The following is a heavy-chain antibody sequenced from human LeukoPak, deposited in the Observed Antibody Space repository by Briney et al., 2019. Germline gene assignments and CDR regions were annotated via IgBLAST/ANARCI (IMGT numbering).Heavy chain of an antibody. J-gene: IGHJ4*02. CDR1: GYTFTNYY. D-gene: IGHD2-15*01. CDR3: ARGGCSGGSCYSMPFDS. V-gene: IGHV1-46*01. Sequence: ASVKVSCKASGYTFTNYYMHWVRQAPGQGLEWMGIIITSGGGTRNAQKFQGRVTMTRDTSTSTVYMELSSLRSEDTAVYYCARGGCSGGSCYSMPFDSWGQGTLVTVCS. CDR2: IITSGGGT.